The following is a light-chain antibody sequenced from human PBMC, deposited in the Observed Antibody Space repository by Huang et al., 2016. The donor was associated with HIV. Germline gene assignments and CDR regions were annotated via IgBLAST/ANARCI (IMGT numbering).Light chain of an antibody. CDR3: QQRFT. J-gene: IGKJ3*01. Sequence: EIVLTQSPATLSLSPGERATLSCRASQSISTYLAWFQQKPGQAPRLRIYDASNRATGIPARFSGSGSGTDFTLTISSLEPEDFAVYYCQQRFTFGPGTKVDIK. V-gene: IGKV3-11*01. CDR1: QSISTY. CDR2: DAS.